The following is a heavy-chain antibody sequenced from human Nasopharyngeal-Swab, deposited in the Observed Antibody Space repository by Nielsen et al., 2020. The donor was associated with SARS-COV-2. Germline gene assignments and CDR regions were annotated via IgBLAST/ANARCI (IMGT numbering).Heavy chain of an antibody. CDR1: GYSFSSYW. CDR3: VRDLAGEYGY. D-gene: IGHD4-17*01. J-gene: IGHJ4*02. CDR2: INEDGRII. Sequence: GESLKISCAASGYSFSSYWMHWVRQAPGKGPVWVSRINEDGRIINYADFVKGRFTISRDNAKNTLSLQMNSLRADDTAVYYCVRDLAGEYGYWGQGALFTVSP. V-gene: IGHV3-74*01.